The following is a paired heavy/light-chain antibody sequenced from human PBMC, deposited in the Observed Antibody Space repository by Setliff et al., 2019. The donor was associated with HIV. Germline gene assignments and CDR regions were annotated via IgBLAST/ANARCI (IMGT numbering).Light chain of an antibody. CDR1: GSNIGNNF. CDR3: GTWDNALYGV. V-gene: IGLV1-51*01. CDR2: DTD. J-gene: IGLJ3*02. Sequence: QSVLTQPPSVSAAPGQKVTISCSGSGSNIGNNFVSWYQQFPGRAPTLLIYDTDKRPSGIPDRFSASKSGTSATLVITGLRTGDEADYYCGTWDNALYGVFGGGTKLAVL.
Heavy chain of an antibody. CDR2: MHYGGTT. D-gene: IGHD3-10*01. CDR3: VRDRNFGSGIGKAFDT. V-gene: IGHV4-39*07. Sequence: QLQLQESGPGLVKPSETLSLTCTVSGGSISNTGDYWGWIRQPPGKGLEWIGSMHYGGTTWYNPSLKSRVIISVDTSKNQFSLKLRSVAAADTALYYCVRDRNFGSGIGKAFDTWGPGTKITVSS. CDR1: GGSISNTGDY. J-gene: IGHJ3*02.